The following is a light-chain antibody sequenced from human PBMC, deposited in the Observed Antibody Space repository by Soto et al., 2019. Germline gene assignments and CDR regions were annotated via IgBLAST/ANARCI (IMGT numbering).Light chain of an antibody. Sequence: VIWMTQSPSLLSASTGDRVTISCRVSQGNSGNLAWYRQRPGKAPDLLIYAASTLQSGVPSRFSGSGSGTDFTLTISFLQSEDFATYYCQHYHAVPWTFGQGTKVEIK. CDR3: QHYHAVPWT. CDR2: AAS. J-gene: IGKJ1*01. V-gene: IGKV1D-8*01. CDR1: QGNSGN.